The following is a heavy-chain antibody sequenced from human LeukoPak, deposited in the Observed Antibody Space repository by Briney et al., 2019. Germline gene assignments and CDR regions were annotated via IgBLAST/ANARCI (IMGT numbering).Heavy chain of an antibody. V-gene: IGHV3-30-3*01. D-gene: IGHD5-24*01. Sequence: GGSLRLSCAASGFTFSSYAMHWVRQAPGKGLEWVAVISYDGSNKYYADSVKGRFTISRDNAKNSLYLQMNSLRAEDTAVYYCARDLRGGDGYNLAYWGRGTLVTVSS. J-gene: IGHJ4*02. CDR1: GFTFSSYA. CDR2: ISYDGSNK. CDR3: ARDLRGGDGYNLAY.